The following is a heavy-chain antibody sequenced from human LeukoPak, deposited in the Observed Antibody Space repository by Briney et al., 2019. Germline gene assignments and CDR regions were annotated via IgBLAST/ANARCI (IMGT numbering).Heavy chain of an antibody. D-gene: IGHD2-21*02. CDR1: GGSISSSSYY. Sequence: SETLSLTCTVSGGSISSSSYYWGWIRQPPGKGLEWIGSIYYSGSTYYNPSLKSRVTISVDTSKNQFSLKLSSVTAADTAVYYCARAVWCGGDCSTFDYWGQGTLVTVSS. V-gene: IGHV4-39*07. CDR3: ARAVWCGGDCSTFDY. CDR2: IYYSGST. J-gene: IGHJ4*02.